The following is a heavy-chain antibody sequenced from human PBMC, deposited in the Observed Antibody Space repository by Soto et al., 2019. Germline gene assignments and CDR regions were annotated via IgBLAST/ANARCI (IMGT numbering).Heavy chain of an antibody. CDR3: ARGHIVATQGAFDI. CDR1: GFALSSYV. J-gene: IGHJ3*02. Sequence: SLRLSRARSGFALSSYVMNWGRQATGKGLEWVSSISSSSSYIYYTDSVKGRFTISRDNAKNSLYLQMNSLRAEDTAVYYCARGHIVATQGAFDIWGQGTMVTVSS. CDR2: ISSSSSYI. V-gene: IGHV3-21*01. D-gene: IGHD5-12*01.